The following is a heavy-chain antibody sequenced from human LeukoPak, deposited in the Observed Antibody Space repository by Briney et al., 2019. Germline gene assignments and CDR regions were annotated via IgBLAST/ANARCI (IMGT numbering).Heavy chain of an antibody. J-gene: IGHJ4*02. Sequence: SQTLSLTCAIYTHSVSTNMSAWNWITQSPSRGLVWLGRTYYRSTCYTDYAISVKSRITINPDTSKNQFSLQLNAVSPEHTAVYYCARGSSCWYYFDYWSQGTLVTASS. CDR2: TYYRSTCYT. CDR3: ARGSSCWYYFDY. D-gene: IGHD6-19*01. V-gene: IGHV6-1*01. CDR1: THSVSTNMSA.